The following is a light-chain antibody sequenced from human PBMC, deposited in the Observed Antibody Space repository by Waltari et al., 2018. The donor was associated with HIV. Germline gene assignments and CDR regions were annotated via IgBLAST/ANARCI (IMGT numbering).Light chain of an antibody. Sequence: QSALTQPASVSGSPGQSITISCTGTSSDVGGYNYVSWYQQHPGKAPKLMIFEVSNRPSGVSNRFSGSKSVNTASLTISGLQAEDEADYYCCSSAGRYTFVFGTGTKVTVL. CDR1: SSDVGGYNY. V-gene: IGLV2-14*01. CDR2: EVS. CDR3: CSSAGRYTFV. J-gene: IGLJ1*01.